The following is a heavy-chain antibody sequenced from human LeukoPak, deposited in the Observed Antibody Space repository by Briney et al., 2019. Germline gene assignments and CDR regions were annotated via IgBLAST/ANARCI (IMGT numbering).Heavy chain of an antibody. CDR2: INHSGST. CDR3: ARGSTMVRGVIIFDY. V-gene: IGHV4-34*01. D-gene: IGHD3-10*01. J-gene: IGHJ4*02. Sequence: SETLSLTCAVYGGSFSGYYWSWIRQPPGKGLEWIGEINHSGSTNYNPSLKSRVTISVDTSKNQFSLKLSSVTAADTAVYYCARGSTMVRGVIIFDYWGQGTLVTVSS. CDR1: GGSFSGYY.